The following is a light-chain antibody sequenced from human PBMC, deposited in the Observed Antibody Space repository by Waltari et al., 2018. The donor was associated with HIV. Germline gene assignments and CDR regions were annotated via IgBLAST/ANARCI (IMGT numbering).Light chain of an antibody. V-gene: IGLV1-47*01. CDR1: SSNIENDN. J-gene: IGLJ1*01. CDR2: KNF. Sequence: QSFLTQPPSASGTPGQTVTISCSGSSSNIENDNVYWYQHLPGMTPKLLIYKNFRRPSGVPDRFAASKSGTSASRTISGLRSADEADYYCVGWDSSLSAYVFGAGTKVAVL. CDR3: VGWDSSLSAYV.